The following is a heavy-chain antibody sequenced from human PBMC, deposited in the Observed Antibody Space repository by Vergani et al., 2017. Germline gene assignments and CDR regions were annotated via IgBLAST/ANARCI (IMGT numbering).Heavy chain of an antibody. CDR3: ARYNGDYISNYGMDV. CDR1: GFALNRHA. J-gene: IGHJ6*02. V-gene: IGHV4/OR15-8*01. CDR2: ISHSGSI. Sequence: QVQLVESGGGVVQPGTSLRLSCVVSGFALNRHAMYWVRQAPGKGLEWIGEISHSGSINYNTSLKSRVTMSIDTSNNQFSLKLSSVTAADTAVYFCARYNGDYISNYGMDVWGQGTTVTVSS. D-gene: IGHD4-17*01.